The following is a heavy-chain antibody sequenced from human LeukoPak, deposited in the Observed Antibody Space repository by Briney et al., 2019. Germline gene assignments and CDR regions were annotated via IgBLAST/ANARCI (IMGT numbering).Heavy chain of an antibody. CDR2: IYYSGST. Sequence: PSETLPLTCTVSGGSISSSSYYWGWIRQPPGKGLEWIGSIYYSGSTYYNPSLKSRVTISVDTSKNQFSLKLSSVTAADTAVYYCARGIAVAGIGYYYYYYMDVWGKGTTVTISS. V-gene: IGHV4-39*07. CDR3: ARGIAVAGIGYYYYYYMDV. CDR1: GGSISSSSYY. D-gene: IGHD6-19*01. J-gene: IGHJ6*03.